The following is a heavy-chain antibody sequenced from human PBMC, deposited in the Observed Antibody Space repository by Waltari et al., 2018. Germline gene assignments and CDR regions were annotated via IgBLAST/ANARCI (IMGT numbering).Heavy chain of an antibody. J-gene: IGHJ6*02. CDR1: EYTFTSSY. Sequence: QVQLVQSGAEVKKPGASVKISCKTSEYTFTSSYIHWVRQAPGKGLEWMGIINPVDGSTSYAQRFQGRVTMTRDTSTSTGYMELSSLRSEDTAVYYCALDTGALWMDVWGQGTTVTVSS. V-gene: IGHV1-46*01. D-gene: IGHD2-21*01. CDR3: ALDTGALWMDV. CDR2: INPVDGST.